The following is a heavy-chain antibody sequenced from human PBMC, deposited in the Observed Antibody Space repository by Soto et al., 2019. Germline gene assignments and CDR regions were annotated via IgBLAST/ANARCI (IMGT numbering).Heavy chain of an antibody. CDR3: ARHRLRTVTYLDY. CDR2: TSSGSRYT. D-gene: IGHD3-10*01. Sequence: GGSLRLSCAASGFNFSDSYMSWFRRTPGKGLEWISYTSSGSRYTNYADSGKGRFTISRDNAKNSLYLQMNNLRAEDTAVYYCARHRLRTVTYLDYWGQGTLVTVSS. CDR1: GFNFSDSY. J-gene: IGHJ4*02. V-gene: IGHV3-11*06.